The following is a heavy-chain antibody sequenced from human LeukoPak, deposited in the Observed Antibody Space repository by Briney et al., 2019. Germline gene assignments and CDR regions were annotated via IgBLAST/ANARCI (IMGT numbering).Heavy chain of an antibody. D-gene: IGHD5-18*01. CDR3: ARQTPVDTAMVTSMDY. CDR2: IYPGDSDT. CDR1: GYSFTSYW. V-gene: IGHV5-51*01. J-gene: IGHJ4*02. Sequence: GESLKISCRGSGYSFTSYWIGWVRQMPGKGLEWMGIIYPGDSDTRYSPSFQGQVTISADKSISTAYLQWSSLKASDTAMYYCARQTPVDTAMVTSMDYWGQGTLVTVSS.